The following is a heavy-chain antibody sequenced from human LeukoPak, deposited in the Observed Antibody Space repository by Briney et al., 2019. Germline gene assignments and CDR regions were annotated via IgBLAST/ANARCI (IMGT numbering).Heavy chain of an antibody. D-gene: IGHD1-26*01. CDR1: GFTFINYG. CDR2: ISNDGTNK. V-gene: IGHV3-30*03. J-gene: IGHJ6*02. Sequence: GGSLRLSCAASGFTFINYGMHWVRQAPGKGLEWVAVISNDGTNKYYEDSVKGRFTISRDDSKNMLYLQMSSLTVEDTAVFYCARDQSGYGMDVWGQGATVTVSS. CDR3: ARDQSGYGMDV.